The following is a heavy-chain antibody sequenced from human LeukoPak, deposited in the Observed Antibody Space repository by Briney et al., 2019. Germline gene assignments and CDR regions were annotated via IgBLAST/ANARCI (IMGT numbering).Heavy chain of an antibody. CDR2: ISHSSGST. CDR3: ARVTIIGYSYGESSHFDY. Sequence: GGSLRLSCAASGFTFSSYAMTWVRQAPGRGLEWVATISHSSGSTYYADSVKGRFTISRDNSKNTLYLQMNSLRAEDTAVYYCARVTIIGYSYGESSHFDYWGQGTLVTVSS. V-gene: IGHV3-23*01. CDR1: GFTFSSYA. D-gene: IGHD5-18*01. J-gene: IGHJ4*02.